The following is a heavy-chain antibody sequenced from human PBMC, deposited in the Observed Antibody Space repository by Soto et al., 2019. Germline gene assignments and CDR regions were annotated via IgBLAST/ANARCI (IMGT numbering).Heavy chain of an antibody. CDR3: VRDYYYSSGYLAFLDY. Sequence: GSLRLSCAASGCTFSSYSMNWVRQAPGKGLEWVSSISSSSSYIYYADSVKGRFTISRDNAKNSLYLQMNSLRAEDTAVYYCVRDYYYSSGYLAFLDYWGKGTLVPVSA. CDR1: GCTFSSYS. CDR2: ISSSSSYI. J-gene: IGHJ4*02. V-gene: IGHV3-21*01. D-gene: IGHD3-22*01.